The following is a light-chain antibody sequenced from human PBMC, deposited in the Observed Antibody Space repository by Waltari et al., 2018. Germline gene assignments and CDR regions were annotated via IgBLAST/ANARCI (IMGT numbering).Light chain of an antibody. CDR1: SRDFGTYDV. J-gene: IGLJ1*01. CDR2: EGS. Sequence: QSALAQPASVSGSPGQSITISCTGASRDFGTYDVVSWYQQHPGRAPTVLIYEGSKRAVGVSDRFSGSHSGNTASLASSGVQPADEADYYCCSYAGDIFVFAAWTRVTVL. V-gene: IGLV2-23*01. CDR3: CSYAGDIFV.